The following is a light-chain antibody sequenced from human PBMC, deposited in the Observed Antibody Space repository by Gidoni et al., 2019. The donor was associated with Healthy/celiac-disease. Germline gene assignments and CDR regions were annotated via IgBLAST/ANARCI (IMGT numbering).Light chain of an antibody. CDR2: AAS. CDR1: QSISSY. Sequence: KMTQPPSSLSASVGDRVTITCRASQSISSYLNWYQQKPGKAPKLLIYAASSLQSGVPSRFSGSGSGTDFTLTISSLQPEDVATYYCQQSYSTPWTFGQGTKVEIK. CDR3: QQSYSTPWT. J-gene: IGKJ1*01. V-gene: IGKV1-39*01.